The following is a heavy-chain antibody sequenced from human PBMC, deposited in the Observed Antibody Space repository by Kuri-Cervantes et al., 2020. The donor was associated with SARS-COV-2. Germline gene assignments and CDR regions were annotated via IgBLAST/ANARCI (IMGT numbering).Heavy chain of an antibody. CDR2: IKQDGSEK. D-gene: IGHD3-10*01. V-gene: IGHV3-7*01. J-gene: IGHJ4*02. CDR1: GFTFSSYW. CDR3: ARDTGDDFDY. Sequence: GESLKISCAASGFTFSSYWMSWVRQAPGKGLEWVANIKQDGSEKYYVDSVKGRFTISRDNAKNSLYLQMNSLRAEDTAVYYCARDTGDDFDYWGQGTLITVSS.